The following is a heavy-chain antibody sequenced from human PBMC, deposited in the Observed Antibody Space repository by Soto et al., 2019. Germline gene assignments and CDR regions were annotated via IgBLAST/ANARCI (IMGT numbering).Heavy chain of an antibody. Sequence: GGSLRLSCAASGFTFSSYAMHWVRQAPGKGLEWVAVISYDGSNKYYADSVKGRFTISRGNSKNTLYLQMNSLRAEDTAVYYCARDPSGLYGMDVWGQGTTVTVSS. D-gene: IGHD3-3*01. J-gene: IGHJ6*02. CDR2: ISYDGSNK. CDR3: ARDPSGLYGMDV. V-gene: IGHV3-30-3*01. CDR1: GFTFSSYA.